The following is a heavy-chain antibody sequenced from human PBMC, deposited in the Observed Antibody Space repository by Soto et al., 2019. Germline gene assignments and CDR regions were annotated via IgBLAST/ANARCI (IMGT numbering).Heavy chain of an antibody. CDR3: ARAKPLNFWSGYSEFDP. D-gene: IGHD3-3*01. V-gene: IGHV1-18*04. CDR1: GYTFTSYG. J-gene: IGHJ5*02. CDR2: ISAYNGNT. Sequence: ASVKVSCKASGYTFTSYGISCVRQAPGQVLEWMGWISAYNGNTNYAQKLQGRVTMTTDTSTSTAYMELRSLRSDDTAVYYCARAKPLNFWSGYSEFDPWGQGTLVTVSS.